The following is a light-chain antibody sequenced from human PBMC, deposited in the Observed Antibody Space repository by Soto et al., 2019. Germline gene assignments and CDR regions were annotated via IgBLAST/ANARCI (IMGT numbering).Light chain of an antibody. V-gene: IGLV4-69*02. CDR1: SGHSSYV. CDR2: INSDGSH. Sequence: QPVLTQSPSASASLGASVKLTCTLDSGHSSYVIAWHQQQPGKGPRYLMKINSDGSHHKGDGIPDRFSGSSSGAERHLTISSLQSEDEAEYHCQTWCSGNRVFGGGTKLTVL. CDR3: QTWCSGNRV. J-gene: IGLJ3*02.